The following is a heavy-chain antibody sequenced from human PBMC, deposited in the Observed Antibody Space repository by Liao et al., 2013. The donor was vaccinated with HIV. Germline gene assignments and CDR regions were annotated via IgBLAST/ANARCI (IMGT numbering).Heavy chain of an antibody. CDR3: ARGVGRGYSGSARRWFDP. Sequence: QLQLQESGPGLVKPSETLSLACTVSGGSISGKTYHWGWIRQTPGKGLEWIAEINHSVGTNYNPSLKSRVTISIDTSKNQFSLKLSSVTAADTAVYYCARGVGRGYSGSARRWFDPWGQGTLVTVSS. V-gene: IGHV4-39*07. CDR1: GGSISGKTYH. D-gene: IGHD5-12*01. CDR2: INHSVGT. J-gene: IGHJ5*02.